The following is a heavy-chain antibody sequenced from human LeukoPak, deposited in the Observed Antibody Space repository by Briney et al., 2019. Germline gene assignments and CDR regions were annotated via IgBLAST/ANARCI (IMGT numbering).Heavy chain of an antibody. Sequence: SETLSLTCAVYGGSFSGYYWSWIRRPPGKGLEWVGEINHSGSTNYNPSLKSRVTISVDTSKNQFSLKLSSVTAADTAVYYCARGSPNWNYAFFDYWGQGTLVTVSS. CDR3: ARGSPNWNYAFFDY. J-gene: IGHJ4*02. CDR1: GGSFSGYY. V-gene: IGHV4-34*01. CDR2: INHSGST. D-gene: IGHD1-7*01.